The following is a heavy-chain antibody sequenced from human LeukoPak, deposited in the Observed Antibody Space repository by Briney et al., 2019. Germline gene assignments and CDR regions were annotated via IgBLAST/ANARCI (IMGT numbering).Heavy chain of an antibody. CDR2: INHSGST. V-gene: IGHV4-34*01. CDR1: GGSFSGYY. CDR3: ARGLSGSSWFDY. D-gene: IGHD6-13*01. J-gene: IGHJ4*02. Sequence: SETLSLTCAVYGGSFSGYYWSWIRQPPGKGLEWIGEINHSGSTNYNPSLKSRVTISVDTSKNQFSLKLSSVTAADTAVYYCARGLSGSSWFDYWGQGTPVTVSS.